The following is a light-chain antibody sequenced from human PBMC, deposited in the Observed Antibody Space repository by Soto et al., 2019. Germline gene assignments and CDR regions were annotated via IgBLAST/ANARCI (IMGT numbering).Light chain of an antibody. J-gene: IGKJ4*01. Sequence: STLSASVGDRVTITCRASQSISSWLAWYQQKPGKAPNLLIYKASSLQSAVPSRFSGSGSGTEFTLTISSLQPDDFATYYCQQYQSYPLTFGGGTKVDIK. CDR2: KAS. CDR3: QQYQSYPLT. V-gene: IGKV1-5*03. CDR1: QSISSW.